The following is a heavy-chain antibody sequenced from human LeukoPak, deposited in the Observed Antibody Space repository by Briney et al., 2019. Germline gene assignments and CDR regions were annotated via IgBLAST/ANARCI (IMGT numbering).Heavy chain of an antibody. CDR3: ARDHTIAAAGYFDY. CDR2: IRYDGSNK. J-gene: IGHJ4*02. Sequence: GGSLRLSCAASGFTFSSYAMHWVRQAPGKGLEWVAFIRYDGSNKYYADSVKGRFTISRDNSKNTLYLQMNSLRAEDTAVYYCARDHTIAAAGYFDYWGQGTLVTVSS. V-gene: IGHV3-30*02. CDR1: GFTFSSYA. D-gene: IGHD6-13*01.